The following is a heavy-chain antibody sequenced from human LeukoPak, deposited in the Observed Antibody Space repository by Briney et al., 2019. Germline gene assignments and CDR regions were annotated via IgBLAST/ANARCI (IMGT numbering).Heavy chain of an antibody. CDR2: INPNSGGT. CDR1: GYTFTGYY. J-gene: IGHJ6*03. Sequence: ASVRVSCKASGYTFTGYYMHWVRQAPGQGLEWMGWINPNSGGTNYAQKFQGRVTMTRDTSISTAYMELSRLRSDDTAVYYCAKAAAGSQHSYYYYYYLDVWGTGTTVTISS. D-gene: IGHD6-13*01. V-gene: IGHV1-2*02. CDR3: AKAAAGSQHSYYYYYYLDV.